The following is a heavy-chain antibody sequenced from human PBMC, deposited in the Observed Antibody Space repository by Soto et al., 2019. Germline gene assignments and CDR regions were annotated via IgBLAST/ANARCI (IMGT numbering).Heavy chain of an antibody. V-gene: IGHV4-30-4*01. CDR2: IYYSGST. Sequence: PSETLSLTCTVSGGSISSGDYYWSWIRQPPGKGLEWIGYIYYSGSTYYNPSLKSRVTISVDTSKNQFSLKLSSVTAADTAVYYCAREAEILTGPNYGRAFDYWGQGTLVTVSS. D-gene: IGHD3-9*01. J-gene: IGHJ4*02. CDR3: AREAEILTGPNYGRAFDY. CDR1: GGSISSGDYY.